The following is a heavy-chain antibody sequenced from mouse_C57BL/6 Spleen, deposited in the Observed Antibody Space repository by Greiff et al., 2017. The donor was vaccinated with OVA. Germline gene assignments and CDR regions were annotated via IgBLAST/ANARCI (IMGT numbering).Heavy chain of an antibody. CDR3: ARWGSNYPAGFAY. V-gene: IGHV1-85*01. Sequence: QVQLQQSGPELVKPGASVKLSCKASGYTFTSYDINWVKQRPGQGLEWIGWIYPRDGSNKYNEKFKGKATLTVDTSSSTAYMELHSLTSEDSAVYFCARWGSNYPAGFAYWGQGTLVTVSA. J-gene: IGHJ3*01. D-gene: IGHD2-5*01. CDR2: IYPRDGSN. CDR1: GYTFTSYD.